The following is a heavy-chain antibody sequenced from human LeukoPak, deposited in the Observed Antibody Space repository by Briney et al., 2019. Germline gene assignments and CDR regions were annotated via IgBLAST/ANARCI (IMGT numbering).Heavy chain of an antibody. CDR1: GYTFTGYY. CDR2: IIPIFGTA. Sequence: SVKVSCKASGYTFTGYYMHWVRQAPGQGLEWMGGIIPIFGTANYAQKFQGRVTITADKSTSTAYMELSSLRSEDTAVYYCARERIAAATNWFDPWGQGTLVTVSS. J-gene: IGHJ5*02. V-gene: IGHV1-69*06. CDR3: ARERIAAATNWFDP. D-gene: IGHD6-13*01.